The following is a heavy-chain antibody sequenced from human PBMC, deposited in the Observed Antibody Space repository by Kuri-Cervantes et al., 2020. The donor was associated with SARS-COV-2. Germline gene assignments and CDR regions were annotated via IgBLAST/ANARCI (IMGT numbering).Heavy chain of an antibody. J-gene: IGHJ6*03. V-gene: IGHV1-2*02. CDR3: ASDVCSGGSCYHYYMDV. D-gene: IGHD2-15*01. Sequence: ASVTLSCKASGYTFTGYYMHWVRQAPGQGLEWMGWINPNSGGTNYAQKFQGRVSMTRDTSISTAYMELSRLRTDDPAVYYRASDVCSGGSCYHYYMDVWGKGTTVTVSS. CDR2: INPNSGGT. CDR1: GYTFTGYY.